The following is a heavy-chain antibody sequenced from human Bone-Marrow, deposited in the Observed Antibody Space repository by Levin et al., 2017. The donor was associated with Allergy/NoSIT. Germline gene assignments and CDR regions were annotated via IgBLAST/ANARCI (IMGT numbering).Heavy chain of an antibody. CDR2: ISYDGSNK. D-gene: IGHD3-3*01. CDR1: GFTFSSYG. CDR3: AKAAFITIFGVVIRFYYYGMDV. J-gene: IGHJ6*02. V-gene: IGHV3-30*18. Sequence: GGSLRLSCAASGFTFSSYGMHWVRQAPGKGLEWVAVISYDGSNKYYADSVKGRFTISRDNSKNTLYLQMNSLRAEDTAVYYCAKAAFITIFGVVIRFYYYGMDVWGQGTTVTVSS.